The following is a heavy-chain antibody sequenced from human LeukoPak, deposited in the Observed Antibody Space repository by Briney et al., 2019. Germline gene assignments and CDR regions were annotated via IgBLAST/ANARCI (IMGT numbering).Heavy chain of an antibody. J-gene: IGHJ4*02. CDR3: VKEGNPSIAAAGTPFLWPFDY. V-gene: IGHV3-64D*06. Sequence: GGSLRLSCSASGFTFSSYAMHWVRQAPGKGLEYVSAISSNGGSTYYADSVKGRFTISRDNSKNTLYLQMSSLRAEDTAVYYCVKEGNPSIAAAGTPFLWPFDYWGQGTLVTVSS. D-gene: IGHD6-13*01. CDR1: GFTFSSYA. CDR2: ISSNGGST.